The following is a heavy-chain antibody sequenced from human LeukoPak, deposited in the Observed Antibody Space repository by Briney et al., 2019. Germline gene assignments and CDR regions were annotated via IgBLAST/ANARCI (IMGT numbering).Heavy chain of an antibody. V-gene: IGHV3-74*01. CDR2: INSDGSST. CDR3: AVRGVIRNVNFDY. CDR1: GFTFSSYW. D-gene: IGHD3-10*01. Sequence: PGGSLRLSCAASGFTFSSYWMHWVRQAPGKGLVWVSRINSDGSSTSYADSVKGRFTISRDNAKNTLYLQMNSLRAEDTAVYYCAVRGVIRNVNFDYWGQGTLVTVSS. J-gene: IGHJ4*02.